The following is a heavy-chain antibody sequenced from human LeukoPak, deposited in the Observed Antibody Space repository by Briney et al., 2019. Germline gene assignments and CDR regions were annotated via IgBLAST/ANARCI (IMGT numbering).Heavy chain of an antibody. Sequence: GGSLRLSCAASGFTFSSSAMSWVRQVPGKGLEWVSGISASGGSTYYADSVRGRFTISRDNSKNTLYVQMNSLRDEDTAVYYCAKHLHLWASFDSWGQGTLVTVSS. CDR3: AKHLHLWASFDS. CDR1: GFTFSSSA. D-gene: IGHD5-18*01. J-gene: IGHJ4*02. CDR2: ISASGGST. V-gene: IGHV3-23*01.